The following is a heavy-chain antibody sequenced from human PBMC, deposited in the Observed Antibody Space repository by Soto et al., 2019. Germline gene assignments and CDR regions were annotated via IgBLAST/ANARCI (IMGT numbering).Heavy chain of an antibody. D-gene: IGHD2-15*01. CDR3: ARDQGYCSGGSCYVAGY. CDR1: GFTFSSYW. CDR2: INSDGSST. Sequence: EVQLVESGGGLVQPGGSQRLSCAASGFTFSSYWMHWVRQAPGKGLVWVSRINSDGSSTSYADSVKGRFTISRDNAKNTLYLQMNSRRAEDTAVDYWARDQGYCSGGSCYVAGYWGQGTLVTVSS. V-gene: IGHV3-74*01. J-gene: IGHJ4*02.